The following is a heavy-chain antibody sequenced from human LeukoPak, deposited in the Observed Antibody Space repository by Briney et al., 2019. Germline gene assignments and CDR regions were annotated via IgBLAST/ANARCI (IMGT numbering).Heavy chain of an antibody. J-gene: IGHJ4*02. V-gene: IGHV1-69*13. CDR1: GGTFSSYA. D-gene: IGHD3-22*01. CDR2: IIPIFGTA. Sequence: SVKVSCKASGGTFSSYAISWVRQAPGQGLEWMGGIIPIFGTANYAQKFQGRVTITADESTSTAYMELSSLRSDDTAVYYCARDGWYYYDSSGYYNNFDYWGQGTLVTVSS. CDR3: ARDGWYYYDSSGYYNNFDY.